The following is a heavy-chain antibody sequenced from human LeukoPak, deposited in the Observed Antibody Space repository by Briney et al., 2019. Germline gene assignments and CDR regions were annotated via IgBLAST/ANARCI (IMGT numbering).Heavy chain of an antibody. Sequence: GGSLRLSCAASGFTFTSYAMTWVRQAPGKGLEWFSYISSSGSTIYYADSVKGRFTISRDNAKNSLYLQMNSLRAEDTAVYYCARGGSGTTPFDYWGQGTLVTVSS. CDR1: GFTFTSYA. J-gene: IGHJ4*02. CDR3: ARGGSGTTPFDY. V-gene: IGHV3-48*03. CDR2: ISSSGSTI. D-gene: IGHD3-10*01.